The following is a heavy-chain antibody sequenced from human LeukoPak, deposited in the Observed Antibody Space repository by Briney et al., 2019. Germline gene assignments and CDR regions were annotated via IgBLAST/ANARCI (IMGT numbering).Heavy chain of an antibody. D-gene: IGHD2-8*01. V-gene: IGHV3-74*01. J-gene: IGHJ3*02. CDR3: GRGGNGIDI. CDR2: INSDESNT. Sequence: GGSLRLSCAASGFTFSHYLMHWVRQAPGKGLVWVSRINSDESNTNSYADSVKGRFIISRDNAKNTLYLQMNSLRAEDTAVYFCGRGGNGIDIWGQGTTAIVSS. CDR1: GFTFSHYL.